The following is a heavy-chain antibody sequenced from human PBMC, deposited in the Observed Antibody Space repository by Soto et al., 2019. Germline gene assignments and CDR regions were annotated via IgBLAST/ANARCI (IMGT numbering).Heavy chain of an antibody. V-gene: IGHV3-30*18. CDR3: AQDHTDGGNVINY. J-gene: IGHJ4*02. CDR1: GFTFSNYG. D-gene: IGHD2-15*01. Sequence: QVQLVESGGGVVQPGRSLRLSCAASGFTFSNYGMHWVRQAPGKGLEWVAAISNDGTHRNYAESLKGRFTISRDNSKNTLFLQMNSLRVEDTALYYCAQDHTDGGNVINYWGQGILVTVSS. CDR2: ISNDGTHR.